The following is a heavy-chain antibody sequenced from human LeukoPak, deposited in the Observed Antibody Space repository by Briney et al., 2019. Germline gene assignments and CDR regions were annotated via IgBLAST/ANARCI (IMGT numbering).Heavy chain of an antibody. CDR1: GFTFNKYW. J-gene: IGHJ4*01. D-gene: IGHD6-19*01. CDR2: VNQDGTQK. V-gene: IGHV3-7*01. Sequence: GGALRLSCSACGFTFNKYWLSWIRQLPGQGLEGVANVNQDGTQKYYVDSVKDRFTNSRDNARNLLYLQMKSLRAGDTAVYYCVRDVSSGWAFDYWGRGTLVTVSS. CDR3: VRDVSSGWAFDY.